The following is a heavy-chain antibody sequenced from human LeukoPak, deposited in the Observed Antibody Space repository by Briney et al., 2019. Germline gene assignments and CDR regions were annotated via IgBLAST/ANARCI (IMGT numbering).Heavy chain of an antibody. V-gene: IGHV3-21*01. D-gene: IGHD3-9*01. Sequence: GGSLRLSCAASGFTFSSYSMSWVREAPGKGLEWVSSISSSSSYIYYADSVKGRFTISRDNAKNSLYLQMNSLRAEDTAVYYCARDGDHDSSRYNYYYYGMDVWGQGTTVTVSS. CDR3: ARDGDHDSSRYNYYYYGMDV. CDR1: GFTFSSYS. J-gene: IGHJ6*02. CDR2: ISSSSSYI.